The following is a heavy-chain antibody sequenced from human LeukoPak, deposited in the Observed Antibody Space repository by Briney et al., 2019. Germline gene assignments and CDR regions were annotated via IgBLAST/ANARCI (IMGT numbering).Heavy chain of an antibody. J-gene: IGHJ6*03. D-gene: IGHD3-3*01. CDR3: ARDSWRGYYRGVGDYYYYYMDV. CDR2: IYYSGST. V-gene: IGHV4-59*01. Sequence: PSETLSLTCTVSGGSISSYYWSWIRQPSGKGLEWIGYIYYSGSTNYNPSLKSRVTISVDTSKNQFSLKLSSVTAADTAVYYCARDSWRGYYRGVGDYYYYYMDVWGKGTTVTVSS. CDR1: GGSISSYY.